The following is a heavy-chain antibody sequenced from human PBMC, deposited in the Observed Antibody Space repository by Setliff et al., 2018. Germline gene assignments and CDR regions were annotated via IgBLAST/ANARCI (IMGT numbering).Heavy chain of an antibody. Sequence: GASVKVSCKASGGTFTDFGINWVRQAPGQGLEWVGWISAYNGKTYSAQKFQDRVTLTTHTSTNMGYLELRDLRSDDTAVYYCLRLVRYCTKIACQATSGDEVWGLGTLVTVSS. CDR1: GGTFTDFG. CDR3: LRLVRYCTKIACQATSGDEV. CDR2: ISAYNGKT. V-gene: IGHV1-18*04. J-gene: IGHJ4*02. D-gene: IGHD2-8*01.